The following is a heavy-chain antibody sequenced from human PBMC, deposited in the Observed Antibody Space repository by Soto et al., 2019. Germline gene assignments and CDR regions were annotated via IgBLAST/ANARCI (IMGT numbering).Heavy chain of an antibody. CDR3: ARKIGSSRAYYFDY. D-gene: IGHD1-26*01. CDR2: IYHSGST. Sequence: ASETLSLTCAVSGYSNSSGYYWGWIRQPPGKGLEWIGGIYHSGSTYYNPSLKSRVTISVDTSKNQFSLKLSSVTAADTAVYYCARKIGSSRAYYFDYWGQGTLVTVSS. V-gene: IGHV4-38-2*01. CDR1: GYSNSSGYY. J-gene: IGHJ4*02.